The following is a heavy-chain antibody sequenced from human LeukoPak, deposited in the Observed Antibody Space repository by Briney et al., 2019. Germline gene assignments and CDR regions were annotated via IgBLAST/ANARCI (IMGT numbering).Heavy chain of an antibody. V-gene: IGHV3-74*01. CDR1: GFTFSSYW. D-gene: IGHD6-25*01. J-gene: IGHJ4*02. CDR2: ISTDGSST. Sequence: PGGSLRLSCAASGFTFSSYWMHWVRQAPGKGLVWVSRISTDGSSTAYADSVKGRFTISRDNAKSTLYLQMNSLRAEDTAAYYCARGNAALNYWGQGTLVTVSS. CDR3: ARGNAALNY.